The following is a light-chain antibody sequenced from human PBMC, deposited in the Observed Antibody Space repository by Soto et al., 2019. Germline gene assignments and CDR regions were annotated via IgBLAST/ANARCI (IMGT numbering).Light chain of an antibody. CDR3: QQYGSSPPLT. CDR1: QSVSNNY. J-gene: IGKJ4*01. Sequence: EIVLMQSPGTLSLSPGERATLSCRASQSVSNNYVAWYQQKPGQAPRLLIAGASSRATGIPDRFSGSGSGTDFTHTISRLKPEDFAVYYCQQYGSSPPLTFGGGTKVEIK. CDR2: GAS. V-gene: IGKV3-20*01.